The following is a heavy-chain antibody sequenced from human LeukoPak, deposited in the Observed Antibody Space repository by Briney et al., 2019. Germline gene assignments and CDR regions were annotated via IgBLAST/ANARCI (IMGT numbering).Heavy chain of an antibody. CDR2: IYYSGST. Sequence: SETLSLTCTVSGVSISSYYWSWVRQPPGKGLEWLGYIYYSGSTNYNPSLKSRVTISVDTSKNQFSLKLSSVTAADMAVYYCARVGCSSTSCSWFDPWGQGTLVTVSS. J-gene: IGHJ5*02. CDR1: GVSISSYY. D-gene: IGHD2-2*01. V-gene: IGHV4-59*01. CDR3: ARVGCSSTSCSWFDP.